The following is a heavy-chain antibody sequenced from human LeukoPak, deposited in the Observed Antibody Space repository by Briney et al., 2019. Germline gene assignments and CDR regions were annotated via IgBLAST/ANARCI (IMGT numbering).Heavy chain of an antibody. CDR2: IYYSGST. CDR3: ASGYYDSSGYPY. J-gene: IGHJ4*02. V-gene: IGHV4-59*01. Sequence: PSETLSLTCTVSGGSISSYYWSWIRQPPGKGLEWIGYIYYSGSTNYNPSLKSRVTISVDTSKSQFPLKLSSVTAADTAVYYCASGYYDSSGYPYWGQGTLVTVSS. CDR1: GGSISSYY. D-gene: IGHD3-22*01.